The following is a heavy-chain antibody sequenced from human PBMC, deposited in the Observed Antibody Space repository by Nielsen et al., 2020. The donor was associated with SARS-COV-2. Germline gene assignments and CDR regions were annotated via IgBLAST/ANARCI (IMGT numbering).Heavy chain of an antibody. V-gene: IGHV1-69*06. Sequence: SVKVSCKASGGTFSGYAISWVRQAPGQGLEWMGGIIPIFGTANYAQKFQGRVTITADKSTSTAYIELSSLRSEDTAVYYCASLGPRGTENDYWGQGTLVTVSS. CDR2: IIPIFGTA. J-gene: IGHJ4*02. CDR1: GGTFSGYA. D-gene: IGHD1-26*01. CDR3: ASLGPRGTENDY.